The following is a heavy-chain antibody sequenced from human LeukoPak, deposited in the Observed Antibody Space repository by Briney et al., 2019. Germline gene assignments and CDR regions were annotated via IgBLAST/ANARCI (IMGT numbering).Heavy chain of an antibody. D-gene: IGHD3-10*01. J-gene: IGHJ4*02. V-gene: IGHV3-23*01. Sequence: GGSLRLSCATSGFTFSSYAMNWVRQAPGKGLEWVSVISGSGGSTYYADSVKGRFTISRDNAKNSLYLQMNSLRAEDTAVYYCARVGYMVRGVMSYFDYWGQGALVTVSS. CDR2: ISGSGGST. CDR3: ARVGYMVRGVMSYFDY. CDR1: GFTFSSYA.